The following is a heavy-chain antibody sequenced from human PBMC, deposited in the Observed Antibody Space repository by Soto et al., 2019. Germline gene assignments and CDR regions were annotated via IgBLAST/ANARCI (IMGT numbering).Heavy chain of an antibody. D-gene: IGHD2-2*01. J-gene: IGHJ4*02. CDR2: IYSGGST. Sequence: EVQLVETGGGLIQPGGSLRLSCAASGFTVSSNYMSWVRQAPGKGLEWVSVIYSGGSTYYADSVKGRFTISRDNSKNTLYLQMDSLRAEDTAVYYCAGAEYQLLPYGYWGQGTLVTVSS. CDR1: GFTVSSNY. CDR3: AGAEYQLLPYGY. V-gene: IGHV3-53*02.